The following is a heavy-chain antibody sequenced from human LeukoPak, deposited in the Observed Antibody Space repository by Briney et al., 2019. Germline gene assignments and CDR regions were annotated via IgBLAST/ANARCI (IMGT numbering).Heavy chain of an antibody. J-gene: IGHJ4*02. CDR2: ISTSVGST. D-gene: IGHD5-18*01. V-gene: IGHV3-23*01. CDR3: AKDTGAIQLWLFFDY. Sequence: GGSLRLSCAASGFTFSSYAMSWVRQAPGEGLEWVSTISTSVGSTYYADSVKGRFTISRDNSKNTLYLQMNSLRAEDTAVYYCAKDTGAIQLWLFFDYWGQGTLVTVSS. CDR1: GFTFSSYA.